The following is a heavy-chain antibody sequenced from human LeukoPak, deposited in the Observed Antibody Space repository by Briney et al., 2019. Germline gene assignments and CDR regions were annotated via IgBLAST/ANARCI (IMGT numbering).Heavy chain of an antibody. CDR3: AKASGHYGSGSYFDKFDY. V-gene: IGHV3-7*03. CDR2: IKQDGTEK. Sequence: GGSLRLSCAASGFTFTTYWMSWVRQAPGKGLEWVANIKQDGTEKYYVDSVKGRFTISRDNAKNSLYLQMNSLRAEDTAVYYCAKASGHYGSGSYFDKFDYWGQGTLVTVSS. D-gene: IGHD3-10*01. CDR1: GFTFTTYW. J-gene: IGHJ4*02.